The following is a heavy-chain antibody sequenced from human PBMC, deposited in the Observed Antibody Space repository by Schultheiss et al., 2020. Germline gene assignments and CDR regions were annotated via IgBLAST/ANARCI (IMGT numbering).Heavy chain of an antibody. J-gene: IGHJ4*02. D-gene: IGHD3-22*01. CDR1: GFTFDDYG. CDR2: ISSSSGTK. CDR3: ARRDSSGYGFDY. V-gene: IGHV3-48*04. Sequence: GGSLRLSCAASGFTFDDYGMSWVRQAPGKGLVWVSYISSSSGTKYYADSVKGRFTISRDNAKNSLYLQMNSLRAEDTAVYYCARRDSSGYGFDYWGQGTLVTVSS.